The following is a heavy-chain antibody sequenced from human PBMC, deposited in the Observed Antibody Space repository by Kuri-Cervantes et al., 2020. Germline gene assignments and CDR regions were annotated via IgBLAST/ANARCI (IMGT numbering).Heavy chain of an antibody. CDR3: ARDITMIVVARGGMDV. CDR2: INPSGGST. CDR1: GYTFTSYG. V-gene: IGHV1-46*01. J-gene: IGHJ6*02. D-gene: IGHD3-22*01. Sequence: ASVKVSCKASGYTFTSYGISWVRQAPGQGLEWMGIINPSGGSTSYAQKFQGRVTMTRDTSTSTVYMELSSLRAEDTAVYYCARDITMIVVARGGMDVWGQGTTVTVSS.